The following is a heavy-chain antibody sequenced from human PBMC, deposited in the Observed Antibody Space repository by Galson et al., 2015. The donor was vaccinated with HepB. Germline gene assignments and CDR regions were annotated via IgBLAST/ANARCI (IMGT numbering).Heavy chain of an antibody. V-gene: IGHV1-69*13. D-gene: IGHD3-22*01. Sequence: SVKVSCKASGYTFTSYAISWVRQAPGQGLEWMGGIIPIFGTANYAQKFQGRVTITADESTSTAYMELSSLRSEDTAVYYCARAYYYDSSGHFDYWGQGTLVTVSS. CDR3: ARAYYYDSSGHFDY. J-gene: IGHJ4*02. CDR2: IIPIFGTA. CDR1: GYTFTSYA.